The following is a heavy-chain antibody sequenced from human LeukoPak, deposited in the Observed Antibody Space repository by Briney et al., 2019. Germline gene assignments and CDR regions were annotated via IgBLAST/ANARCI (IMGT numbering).Heavy chain of an antibody. CDR1: GVTFSSYA. D-gene: IGHD2-2*02. CDR3: ARERINCSSTSCYTEFDY. CDR2: ISYDGSNK. V-gene: IGHV3-30-3*01. J-gene: IGHJ4*02. Sequence: GGSLRLSCAASGVTFSSYAMHWVRQAPGKGLEWVAVISYDGSNKYYADSVKGRFTISRDNSKNTLYLQMNSLRAEDTAVYYCARERINCSSTSCYTEFDYWGQGTLVTVSS.